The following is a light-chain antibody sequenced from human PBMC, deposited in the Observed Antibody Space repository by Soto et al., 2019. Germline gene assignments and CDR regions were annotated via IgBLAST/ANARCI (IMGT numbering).Light chain of an antibody. CDR3: CTDAGTYKV. V-gene: IGLV2-11*01. J-gene: IGLJ1*01. Sequence: QSALTQPRSGSGSPGQSVTISCTGTSSDLGAYNYVSWYQQHPDKAPKLMIYHVSKRPSGVPDRFSGSKSGNAASLTISGLQAEDEADYYCCTDAGTYKVFGTGTKLTAL. CDR1: SSDLGAYNY. CDR2: HVS.